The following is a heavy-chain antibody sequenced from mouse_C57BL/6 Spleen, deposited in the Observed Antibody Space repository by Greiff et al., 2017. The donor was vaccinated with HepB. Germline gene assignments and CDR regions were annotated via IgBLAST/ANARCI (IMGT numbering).Heavy chain of an antibody. D-gene: IGHD1-1*01. CDR2: INPSSGYT. V-gene: IGHV1-7*01. CDR3: ARWITTVVATRYFDV. CDR1: GYTFTSYW. J-gene: IGHJ1*03. Sequence: QVQLQQSGAELAKPGASVKLSCKASGYTFTSYWMHWVKQRPGQGLEWIGYINPSSGYTKYNQKFKDKATLTADKSSSTASMQLRSLTYEYSAVYYCARWITTVVATRYFDVWGTGTTVTVSS.